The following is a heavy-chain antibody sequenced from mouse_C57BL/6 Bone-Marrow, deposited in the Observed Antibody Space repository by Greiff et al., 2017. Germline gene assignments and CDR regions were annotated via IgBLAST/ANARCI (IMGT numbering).Heavy chain of an antibody. V-gene: IGHV15-2*01. CDR2: ILPSIGRT. CDR3: ARLSYDYDRYVDG. Sequence: QVQLQQSGSELRSPGSSVKLSCKDFDSEVFPIAYMSWVRQKPGHGFEWIRGILPSIGRTIYGENIEDKATLVAETLSNTAYVELNSMTSEDSSIFFCARLSYDYDRYVDGWGTGTTVTVSS. J-gene: IGHJ1*03. CDR1: DSEVFPIAY. D-gene: IGHD2-4*01.